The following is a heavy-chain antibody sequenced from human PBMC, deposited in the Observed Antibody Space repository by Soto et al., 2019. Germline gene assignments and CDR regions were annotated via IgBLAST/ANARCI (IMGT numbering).Heavy chain of an antibody. CDR2: ISRSSASL. V-gene: IGHV3-48*02. CDR3: ARHRARNWFDP. CDR1: GLKFSMFG. J-gene: IGHJ5*02. Sequence: GGSLRLSCVVSGLKFSMFGMNWVRQAPGKGLEWNAYISRSSASLVYGGSVEGRFTISRDNAGNSLYVQMKSLRDEDTAVFYCARHRARNWFDPWGQGTLVTVSS. D-gene: IGHD6-6*01.